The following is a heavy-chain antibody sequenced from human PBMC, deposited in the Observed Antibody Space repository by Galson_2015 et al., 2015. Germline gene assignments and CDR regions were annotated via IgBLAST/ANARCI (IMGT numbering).Heavy chain of an antibody. CDR2: ISGYNGNT. D-gene: IGHD3-22*01. J-gene: IGHJ4*02. V-gene: IGHV1-18*01. CDR3: ARLVDYHDYIGYYYYADY. Sequence: SVKVSCKASGYTFNTYLVNWVRQAPGQGLEWMGWISGYNGNTDYEQKFQGRVTMSTDKSTNIAYMELRSLRPDDTAVYYCARLVDYHDYIGYYYYADYWRQGTLVTVSS. CDR1: GYTFNTYL.